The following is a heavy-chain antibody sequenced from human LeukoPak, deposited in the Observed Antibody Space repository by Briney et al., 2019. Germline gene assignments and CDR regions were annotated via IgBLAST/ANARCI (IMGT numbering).Heavy chain of an antibody. CDR2: ISSSSSTI. Sequence: PGGSLRLSCAASGFTFRTYSMNWVRQASGKGLEWVSYISSSSSTIHYADSVRGRFTISRDNAKNSLYLQINSPRDEDTAVYYCARAFYGDYGMDVWGQGTTVTVSS. CDR1: GFTFRTYS. J-gene: IGHJ6*02. V-gene: IGHV3-48*02. D-gene: IGHD4-17*01. CDR3: ARAFYGDYGMDV.